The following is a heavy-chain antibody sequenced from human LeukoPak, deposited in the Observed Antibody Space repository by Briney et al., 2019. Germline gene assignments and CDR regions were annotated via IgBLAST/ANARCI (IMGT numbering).Heavy chain of an antibody. V-gene: IGHV1-2*02. CDR2: INPNSGGT. Sequence: ASVKVSCKASGYTFTSYAMNWVRQAPGQGLEWMGWINPNSGGTNYAQKFQGRVTMTRDTSISTAYMELSRLRSDDTAVYYCARASLLLRYAFDIWGQGTMVTVSS. D-gene: IGHD4-17*01. CDR3: ARASLLLRYAFDI. J-gene: IGHJ3*02. CDR1: GYTFTSYA.